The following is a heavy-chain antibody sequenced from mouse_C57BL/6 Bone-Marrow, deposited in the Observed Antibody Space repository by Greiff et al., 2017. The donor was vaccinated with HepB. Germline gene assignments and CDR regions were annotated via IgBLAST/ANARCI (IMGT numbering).Heavy chain of an antibody. D-gene: IGHD2-10*02. CDR2: IYPGNSDT. V-gene: IGHV1-5*01. CDR1: GYTFTSYW. CDR3: TRPYFSASMY. J-gene: IGHJ2*01. Sequence: EVQGVESGTVLARPGASVKMSCKTSGYTFTSYWMHWVKQRPGQGLEWIGAIYPGNSDTSYNQKFKGKAKLTAVTSASTAYMELSSLTNVDSAVYYSTRPYFSASMYWGQGTTLTVSS.